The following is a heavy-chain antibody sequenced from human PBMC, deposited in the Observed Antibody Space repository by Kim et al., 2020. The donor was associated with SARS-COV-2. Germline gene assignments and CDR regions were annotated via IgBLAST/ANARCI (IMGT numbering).Heavy chain of an antibody. D-gene: IGHD3-3*01. Sequence: GGSLRLSCAASGFTFSSYAMHWVRQAPGKGLEWVAVISYDGSNKYYADSVKGRFTISRDNSKNTLYLQMNSLRAEDTAVYYCARGYYDFWSGLKFGWFDPWGQGTLVTVSS. CDR2: ISYDGSNK. CDR3: ARGYYDFWSGLKFGWFDP. V-gene: IGHV3-30-3*01. CDR1: GFTFSSYA. J-gene: IGHJ5*02.